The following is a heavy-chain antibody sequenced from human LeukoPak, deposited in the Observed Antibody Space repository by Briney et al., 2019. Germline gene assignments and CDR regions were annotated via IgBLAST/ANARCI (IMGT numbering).Heavy chain of an antibody. Sequence: PSETLSLTCTVSGGSISSSSYYWGWIRQPPGKGLEWIGSIYYSGSTYYNPSLKSRVTISVDTSKNQFSLKLSSVTAADTAVYYCARRVLLRSQYGDPGGEFDYWGQGTLVTVSS. D-gene: IGHD4-17*01. CDR2: IYYSGST. V-gene: IGHV4-39*01. CDR1: GGSISSSSYY. J-gene: IGHJ4*02. CDR3: ARRVLLRSQYGDPGGEFDY.